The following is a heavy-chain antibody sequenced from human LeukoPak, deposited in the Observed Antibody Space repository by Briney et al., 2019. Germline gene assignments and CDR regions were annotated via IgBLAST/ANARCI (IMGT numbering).Heavy chain of an antibody. Sequence: GASVKVSYKVSGYSLTELSMHWVRQAAGKGLEWVGGFDPEDGETIYAQKFQGRVTMTEDTSTDTAYMELRSLRSEDTAVDYFANGFLAIWYPEYLDDYWGQGTLVTVSS. V-gene: IGHV1-24*01. J-gene: IGHJ4*02. CDR1: GYSLTELS. CDR3: ANGFLAIWYPEYLDDY. CDR2: FDPEDGET. D-gene: IGHD3-3*01.